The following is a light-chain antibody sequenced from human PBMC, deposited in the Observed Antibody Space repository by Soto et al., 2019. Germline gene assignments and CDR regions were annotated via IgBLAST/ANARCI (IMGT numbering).Light chain of an antibody. CDR3: QQYNTYSS. Sequence: DIQMTQSPSTLSASVGDIVTITCRASQTISSWLAWYQQKPGKAPKLLIYKASSLESGVPSRFSGSGSGTEFTLTISGLQPDDFATYYCQQYNTYSSFGQGTKVDI. CDR2: KAS. CDR1: QTISSW. V-gene: IGKV1-5*03. J-gene: IGKJ1*01.